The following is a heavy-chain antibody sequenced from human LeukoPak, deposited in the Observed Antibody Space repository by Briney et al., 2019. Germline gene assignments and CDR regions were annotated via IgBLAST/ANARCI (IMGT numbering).Heavy chain of an antibody. V-gene: IGHV4-34*01. D-gene: IGHD3-16*01. J-gene: IGHJ4*02. CDR3: ARDLKGVYFDY. CDR2: INHSGST. Sequence: SETLSLTCAVYGGSFSGYYWSWIRQPPGKGLEWIGEINHSGSTNYNPSLKSRVTISVDTSKNQFSLKLSSVTAADTAVYYCARDLKGVYFDYWGQGILVTVSS. CDR1: GGSFSGYY.